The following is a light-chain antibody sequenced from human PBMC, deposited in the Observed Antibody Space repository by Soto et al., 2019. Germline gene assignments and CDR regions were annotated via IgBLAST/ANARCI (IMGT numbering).Light chain of an antibody. CDR2: SNN. CDR3: AAWDDSLNGHVV. V-gene: IGLV1-44*01. J-gene: IGLJ2*01. CDR1: SSNIGSNT. Sequence: VLTQPPSASGTPGQRVTISCSGSSSNIGSNTVNWYQQLPRTAPKLLIYSNNQRPSGVPDRFSGSKSGTSASLAISGLQSEDEADYYCAAWDDSLNGHVVFGGGTKLTVL.